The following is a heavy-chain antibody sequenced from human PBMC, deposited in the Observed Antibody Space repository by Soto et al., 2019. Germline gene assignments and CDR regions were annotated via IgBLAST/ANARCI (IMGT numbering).Heavy chain of an antibody. D-gene: IGHD3-10*01. Sequence: QVQLVQSGAEVKKPGSSVKVSCKASGGTFSSYAISWVRQAPGQGLEWMGGIIPIFGTANYAQKFQGRVTITADEYTSTAYMELSSLRSEDTAVYYCARRSSYGSGSYYVENWFDPWGQGTLVTVSS. CDR1: GGTFSSYA. CDR2: IIPIFGTA. CDR3: ARRSSYGSGSYYVENWFDP. J-gene: IGHJ5*02. V-gene: IGHV1-69*01.